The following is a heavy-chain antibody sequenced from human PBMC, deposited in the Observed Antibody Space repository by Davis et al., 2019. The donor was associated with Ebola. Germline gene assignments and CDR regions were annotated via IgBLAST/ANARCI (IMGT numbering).Heavy chain of an antibody. Sequence: ASVKVSCKASGYTFTRYAMHWVRQPPGQRLEWMGWLNAGHGNTKYSQKFQGRVTITRDTSASTAYMELSSLRSEDTAVYYCARAYYDFWSGYSTLNYWGQGTLVTVSS. CDR1: GYTFTRYA. CDR3: ARAYYDFWSGYSTLNY. CDR2: LNAGHGNT. J-gene: IGHJ4*02. D-gene: IGHD3-3*01. V-gene: IGHV1-3*01.